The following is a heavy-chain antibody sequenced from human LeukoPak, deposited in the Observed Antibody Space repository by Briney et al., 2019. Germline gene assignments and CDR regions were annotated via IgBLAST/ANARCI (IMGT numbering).Heavy chain of an antibody. Sequence: SETLSLTCTVSGGSISSYYWSWIRQPPGKGLEWIGYIYYSGSTNYNPSLKSRVTISVDTSKNQFSLKLSSVTAADTAVYYCARFGGDTDAFDIWGRGTMVTVFS. V-gene: IGHV4-59*08. CDR3: ARFGGDTDAFDI. D-gene: IGHD2-21*02. CDR2: IYYSGST. J-gene: IGHJ3*02. CDR1: GGSISSYY.